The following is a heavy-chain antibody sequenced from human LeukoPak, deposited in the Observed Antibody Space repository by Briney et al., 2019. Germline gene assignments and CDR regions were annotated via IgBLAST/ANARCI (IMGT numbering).Heavy chain of an antibody. CDR3: ARDMVSGGDYYDSSGYYYFDY. Sequence: GGSLRLSCTTSGFTVSSDYMSWVRQAPGKGLEWVSSISSSSSYIYYADSVKGRFTISRDNAKNSLYLQMNSLRAEDTAVYYCARDMVSGGDYYDSSGYYYFDYWGQGTLVTVSS. CDR2: ISSSSSYI. V-gene: IGHV3-21*01. CDR1: GFTVSSDY. J-gene: IGHJ4*02. D-gene: IGHD3-22*01.